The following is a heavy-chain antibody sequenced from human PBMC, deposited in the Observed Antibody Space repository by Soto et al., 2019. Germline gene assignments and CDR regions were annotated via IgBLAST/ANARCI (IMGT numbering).Heavy chain of an antibody. CDR3: ASSGKRTMTKTETDY. D-gene: IGHD3-22*01. CDR1: GGTFSSYA. CDR2: ISAYNGKA. Sequence: SVKVSCKASGGTFSSYAISWVRQAPGQGLEWMGWISAYNGKANYAQKLQGRVTITTDESTSTAYMELSSLRSEDTAVYYCASSGKRTMTKTETDYWGQGTLVTVSS. V-gene: IGHV1-69*05. J-gene: IGHJ4*02.